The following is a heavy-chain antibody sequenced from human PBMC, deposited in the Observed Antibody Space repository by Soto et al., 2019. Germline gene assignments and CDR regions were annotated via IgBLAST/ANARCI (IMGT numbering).Heavy chain of an antibody. V-gene: IGHV3-11*01. Sequence: GGSLRLSCAASGFTFSDYFMSWIRQAPGKGLEWLSYISVSSSTIYYADSVKGRFTISRDNAKNSLYLQMNSLRAEDTAVYYCARDRYGPYDAFDIWGQGTMVTVSS. J-gene: IGHJ3*02. CDR3: ARDRYGPYDAFDI. CDR1: GFTFSDYF. D-gene: IGHD3-16*02. CDR2: ISVSSSTI.